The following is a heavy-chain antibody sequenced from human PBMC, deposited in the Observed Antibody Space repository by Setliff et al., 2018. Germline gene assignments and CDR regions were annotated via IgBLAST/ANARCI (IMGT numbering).Heavy chain of an antibody. CDR2: IYSGDRST. D-gene: IGHD1-7*01. V-gene: IGHV3-23*03. CDR1: GFTFSSYA. J-gene: IGHJ4*02. CDR3: AKPRVELRWGFES. Sequence: PGGSLRLSCAVSGFTFSSYAMSWVRQAPGKGLEWVSTIYSGDRSTFYTDSVKGRFIIYRDSSKNTLYMQMNSLRAEDTAVYYCAKPRVELRWGFESWGQGTLVTVSS.